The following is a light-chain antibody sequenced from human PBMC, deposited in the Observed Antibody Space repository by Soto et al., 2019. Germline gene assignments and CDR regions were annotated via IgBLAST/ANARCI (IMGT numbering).Light chain of an antibody. CDR3: SSDAGSVL. J-gene: IGLJ2*01. Sequence: QSALTQPPSASGSPGQSVTISCTGTSSDIGDYNYVSWYQQHPGKAPKLMIYAVSKRPSGVPNRFSGSKSGNTASLTVSGLQAEDEADYYCSSDAGSVLFGGGTKLTVL. V-gene: IGLV2-8*01. CDR2: AVS. CDR1: SSDIGDYNY.